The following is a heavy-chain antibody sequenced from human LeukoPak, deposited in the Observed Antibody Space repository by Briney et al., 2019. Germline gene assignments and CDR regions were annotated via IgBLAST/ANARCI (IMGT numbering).Heavy chain of an antibody. D-gene: IGHD2-15*01. J-gene: IGHJ5*02. V-gene: IGHV4-34*01. Sequence: SETLSLTCAVYGGSFSGYYWSWIRQPPGKGLEWIGEINHSGGTNYNPSLKSRVSISVDTSKNQFSLKLSSVTAADTAVYYCARERFCSGGSCYRRSNWFDPWGQGTLVTVSS. CDR2: INHSGGT. CDR1: GGSFSGYY. CDR3: ARERFCSGGSCYRRSNWFDP.